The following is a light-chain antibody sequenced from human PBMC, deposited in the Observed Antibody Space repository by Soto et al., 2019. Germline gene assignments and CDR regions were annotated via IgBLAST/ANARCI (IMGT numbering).Light chain of an antibody. CDR2: RAS. V-gene: IGKV3-20*01. Sequence: EILLTQSPGTLSLSPGERATLSSTANQTVSSSNLAWYQQKPGQAPRLLIYRASSRATGIPDRFSGSGSGTDFTLTIIRLEPEDFAVYYCQQYGSSPAWTCGQGTKVDIK. CDR1: QTVSSSN. J-gene: IGKJ1*01. CDR3: QQYGSSPAWT.